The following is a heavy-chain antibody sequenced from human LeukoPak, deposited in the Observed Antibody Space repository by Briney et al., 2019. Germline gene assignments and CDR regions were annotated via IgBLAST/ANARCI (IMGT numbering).Heavy chain of an antibody. Sequence: SETLSLTCTVPGGSISSYYWSWIRQPPGKGLEWIGYIYYSGSTNYNPSLKSRVTISVDTSKNQFSLKLSSVTAADTAVYYCARGPYSSSWSVLYYYYMDVWGKGTTVTVSS. V-gene: IGHV4-59*01. CDR3: ARGPYSSSWSVLYYYYMDV. J-gene: IGHJ6*03. CDR2: IYYSGST. CDR1: GGSISSYY. D-gene: IGHD6-13*01.